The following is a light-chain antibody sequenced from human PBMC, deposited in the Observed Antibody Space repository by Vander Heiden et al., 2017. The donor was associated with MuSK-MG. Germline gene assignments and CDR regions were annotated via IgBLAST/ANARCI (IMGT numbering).Light chain of an antibody. CDR2: AAS. Sequence: QMTEPPSSLSASVGDRVTITCRASQSISSYLNWYQQKPGKAPKLLIYAASSLQSGVLLRFSGSGSGTHFTLTISRMQPQDFATKYCQQSDRTPMTFGQGTKVEIK. V-gene: IGKV1-39*01. J-gene: IGKJ1*01. CDR1: QSISSY. CDR3: QQSDRTPMT.